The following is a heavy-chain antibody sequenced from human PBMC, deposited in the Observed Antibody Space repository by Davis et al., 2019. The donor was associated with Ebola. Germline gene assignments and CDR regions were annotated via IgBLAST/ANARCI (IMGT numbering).Heavy chain of an antibody. CDR2: ISYDGSNK. Sequence: GESLKISCAASGFTFSSYGMHWVRQAPGKGLEWVAVISYDGSNKYYADSVKGRFTISRDNSKNTLYLQMNSLRAEDTAVYYCARDGGDYDILTGYHDYWGQGTLVTVSS. J-gene: IGHJ4*02. V-gene: IGHV3-30*03. CDR1: GFTFSSYG. CDR3: ARDGGDYDILTGYHDY. D-gene: IGHD3-9*01.